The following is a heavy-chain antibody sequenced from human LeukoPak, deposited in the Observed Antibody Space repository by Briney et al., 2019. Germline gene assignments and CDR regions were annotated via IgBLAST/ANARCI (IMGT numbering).Heavy chain of an antibody. Sequence: PGGSLRLSCVGSGFTFNDYWIHWVRQAPGKGLVWVSAIKTDGSAMQYADSVKGRFAISRDNAKSTVYLQMNSLRDEDTAVYYCVRDRTVSTILDYWGQGTLVTVSS. CDR1: GFTFNDYW. CDR2: IKTDGSAM. D-gene: IGHD5/OR15-5a*01. V-gene: IGHV3-74*03. CDR3: VRDRTVSTILDY. J-gene: IGHJ4*02.